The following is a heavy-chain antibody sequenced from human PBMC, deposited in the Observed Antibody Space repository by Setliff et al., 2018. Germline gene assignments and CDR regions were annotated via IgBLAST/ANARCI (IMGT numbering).Heavy chain of an antibody. V-gene: IGHV4-39*02. Sequence: TLSLTCPVSGGSINSGSYFWAWIRQPPGKGLEWIGSIHYSGSTYYNRSLNSRVTMSVDTSKNHVSLKLSSVTAADTAVYYCARAHTWSLPNDNSGYPGWFDPWGQGTLVTVSS. CDR1: GGSINSGSYF. CDR3: ARAHTWSLPNDNSGYPGWFDP. D-gene: IGHD3-22*01. CDR2: IHYSGST. J-gene: IGHJ5*02.